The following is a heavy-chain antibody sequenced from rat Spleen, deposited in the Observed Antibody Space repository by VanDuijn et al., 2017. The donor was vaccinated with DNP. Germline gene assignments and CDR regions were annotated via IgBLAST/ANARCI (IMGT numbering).Heavy chain of an antibody. J-gene: IGHJ3*01. D-gene: IGHD1-2*01. Sequence: EVQLVESGGGLVQPGRSLKLSCAASGFTFSRYWMYWIRQTPGKGLEWLSFINTDGGSTFYPDSVKGRFTISRDNAENTVYLQMNSLRSEDTATYYCARSDSYGFPYWGQGTLFTVSS. CDR3: ARSDSYGFPY. CDR1: GFTFSRYW. CDR2: INTDGGST. V-gene: IGHV5-58*01.